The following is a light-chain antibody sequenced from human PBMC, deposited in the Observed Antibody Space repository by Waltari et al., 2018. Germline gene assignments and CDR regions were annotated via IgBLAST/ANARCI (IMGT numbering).Light chain of an antibody. CDR2: KDT. J-gene: IGLJ3*02. CDR3: QSADSSGTWV. Sequence: SYELTQPPSVSVSPGQTATITCSGDALPKQFAHWYHQKPGQAPGVVIYKDTERPSGITERFSGSSSGTTVTLTINGVQAEDEADYYCQSADSSGTWVFGGGTKLTVL. CDR1: ALPKQF. V-gene: IGLV3-25*03.